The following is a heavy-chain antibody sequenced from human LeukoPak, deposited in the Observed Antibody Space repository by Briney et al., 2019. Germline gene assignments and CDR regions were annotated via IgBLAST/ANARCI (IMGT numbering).Heavy chain of an antibody. CDR2: INHSGST. D-gene: IGHD6-13*01. CDR1: GGSFSGYY. CDR3: ARARYRGVAAAFFDY. V-gene: IGHV4-34*01. J-gene: IGHJ4*02. Sequence: SETLSLTCAGYGGSFSGYYWSWIRQPPGKGLGWIAEINHSGSTNYNPSLKSRVTISVDTSKNQFSLKLSSVTAADTAVYYCARARYRGVAAAFFDYWGQGTLVTVSS.